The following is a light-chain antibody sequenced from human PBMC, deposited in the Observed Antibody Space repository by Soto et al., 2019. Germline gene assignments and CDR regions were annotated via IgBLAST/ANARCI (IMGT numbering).Light chain of an antibody. J-gene: IGLJ2*01. CDR1: SSDVGGYYY. CDR2: EVI. V-gene: IGLV2-8*01. CDR3: TSYAGSNNVV. Sequence: QSVLTQPPSASGSPGQSVTISCTGTSSDVGGYYYVSWYQHHPGKAPKLIIYEVIKRPSGVPDRFSGSKSDNTASLTVSGLRAEDEADYYSTSYAGSNNVVFGGGTKLTVL.